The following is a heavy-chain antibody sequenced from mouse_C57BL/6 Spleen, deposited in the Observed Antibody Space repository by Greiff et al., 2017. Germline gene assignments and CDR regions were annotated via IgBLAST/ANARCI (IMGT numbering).Heavy chain of an antibody. J-gene: IGHJ1*03. CDR1: GFTFTDYY. V-gene: IGHV7-3*01. D-gene: IGHD1-1*01. CDR2: IRNKANGYTT. CDR3: ARGITTVVGRWYFDV. Sequence: EVKLVESGGGLVQPGGSLSLSCAASGFTFTDYYMSWVRQPPGKALEWLGFIRNKANGYTTEYSASVKGRFTISRDNSQSILYLQMNALRAEDSATYYCARGITTVVGRWYFDVWGTGTTVTVSS.